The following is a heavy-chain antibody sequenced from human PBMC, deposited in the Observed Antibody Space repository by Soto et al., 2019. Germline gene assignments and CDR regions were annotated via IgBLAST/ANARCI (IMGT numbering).Heavy chain of an antibody. CDR1: GYIFTTYS. D-gene: IGHD3-22*01. V-gene: IGHV1-18*01. CDR2: ISAYNGNT. Sequence: ASVKVSCKASGYIFTTYSIAWVRQAPGQGLEWMGWISAYNGNTNYAQKFQGRVTMTTDTSTNTAYMELRSLRSDDTAVYYCATGGVYDSSGYSYLYDYWGQ. CDR3: ATGGVYDSSGYSYLYDY. J-gene: IGHJ4*01.